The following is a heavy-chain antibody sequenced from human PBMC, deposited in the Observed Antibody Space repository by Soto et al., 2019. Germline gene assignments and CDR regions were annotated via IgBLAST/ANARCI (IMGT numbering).Heavy chain of an antibody. Sequence: LRVRCAASGFSFSDYTMNWVRQAPGKGLEWVALIIPSATTYYADPVKGRFTISRDNSKNTVYLEMNSLKSDATAVYYCAKERIGIQGRFDSWGPGTLVTVSS. CDR2: IIPSATT. V-gene: IGHV3-23*01. CDR3: AKERIGIQGRFDS. CDR1: GFSFSDYT. J-gene: IGHJ4*02. D-gene: IGHD1-1*01.